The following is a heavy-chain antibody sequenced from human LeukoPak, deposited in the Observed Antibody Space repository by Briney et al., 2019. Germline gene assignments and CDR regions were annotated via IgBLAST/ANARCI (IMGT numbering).Heavy chain of an antibody. J-gene: IGHJ4*02. CDR1: GYSFTSYD. CDR2: VNPNSGNI. D-gene: IGHD4-23*01. CDR3: ARRTEHGNDY. Sequence: ASVKVSCKASGYSFTSYDIKWVREATGQGLEYMGWVNPNSGNIEYAQKFQGRVTMTRDTSISTAYMELSSLRSEDTAVYYCARRTEHGNDYWGQGTLVTVSS. V-gene: IGHV1-8*01.